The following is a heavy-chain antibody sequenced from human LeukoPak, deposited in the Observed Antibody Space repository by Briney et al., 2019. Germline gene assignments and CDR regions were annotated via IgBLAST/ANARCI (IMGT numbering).Heavy chain of an antibody. CDR3: ATSSSVTHTRDP. J-gene: IGHJ5*02. CDR1: GYGFSDVY. V-gene: IGHV1-2*02. Sequence: GASVRVSCMASGYGFSDVYFNWVRQAPGQGLEWMGCINPHSGATNYAQRFQGRVTMDASFDTTYMWLCRLTSDDTAVYYCATSSSVTHTRDPWGQGTLVTVSS. CDR2: INPHSGAT. D-gene: IGHD5/OR15-5a*01.